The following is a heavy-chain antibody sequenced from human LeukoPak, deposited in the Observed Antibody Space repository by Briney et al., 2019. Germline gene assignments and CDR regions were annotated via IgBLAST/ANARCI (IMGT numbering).Heavy chain of an antibody. D-gene: IGHD3-9*01. CDR3: AKGVRFLDWWILDY. CDR1: GFTFSSYS. J-gene: IGHJ4*02. V-gene: IGHV3-48*01. CDR2: ISSSSSTI. Sequence: GGSLRLSCAASGFTFSSYSMNWVRQAPGKGLEWVSYISSSSSTIYYADSVKGRFTISRDNSKNTLYLQMNSLRAEDTAIYYCAKGVRFLDWWILDYWGQGSLVTVSS.